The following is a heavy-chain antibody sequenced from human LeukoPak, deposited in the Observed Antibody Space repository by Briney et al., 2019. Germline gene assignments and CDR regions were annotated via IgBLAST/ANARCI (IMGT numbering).Heavy chain of an antibody. V-gene: IGHV3-48*01. CDR1: GFTFSSYS. Sequence: GGSLRLSCAASGFTFSSYSMNWVRQAPGKGLEWGSYISGSSSTIYYADSVKGRFTISRDNGKNTLYLQMNSLRAEDTAVYYCARGSTYYDSSGQVPFDYWGQGALVTVSS. CDR2: ISGSSSTI. D-gene: IGHD3-22*01. J-gene: IGHJ4*02. CDR3: ARGSTYYDSSGQVPFDY.